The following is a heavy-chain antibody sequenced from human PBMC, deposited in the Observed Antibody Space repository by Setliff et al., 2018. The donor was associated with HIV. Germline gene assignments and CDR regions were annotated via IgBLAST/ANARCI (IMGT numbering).Heavy chain of an antibody. J-gene: IGHJ2*01. CDR1: GGSFSDYY. Sequence: PSETLSLTCAVYGGSFSDYYWSWIRQPPGKGLEWIGEINHSGTTNYNSSLKSRVTMSVDTSKDQFSLKLSSVTAADTAVYYCARGLGQQLGRFWYFDLWGRGTLVTVSS. CDR2: INHSGTT. CDR3: ARGLGQQLGRFWYFDL. D-gene: IGHD6-13*01. V-gene: IGHV4-34*01.